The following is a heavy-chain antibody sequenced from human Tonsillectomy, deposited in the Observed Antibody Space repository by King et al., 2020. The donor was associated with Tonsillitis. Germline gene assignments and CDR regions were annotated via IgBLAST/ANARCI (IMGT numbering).Heavy chain of an antibody. J-gene: IGHJ5*02. V-gene: IGHV3-23*04. CDR2: ISESGGST. CDR3: AKVLYSRSWYWFDP. CDR1: GFTFSIYA. D-gene: IGHD6-13*01. Sequence: EVQLVESGGGLVQPGGSLRLSCAASGFTFSIYAMSWVRQAPGKGLEWVSGISESGGSTYYADSVKGRFTISRDNSKNTLYMQMNSLRAEDTAVYYCAKVLYSRSWYWFDPWVQGTPVTVSP.